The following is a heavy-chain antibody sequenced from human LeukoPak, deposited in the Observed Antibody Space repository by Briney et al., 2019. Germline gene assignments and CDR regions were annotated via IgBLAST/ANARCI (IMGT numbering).Heavy chain of an antibody. CDR1: GFVFGTYA. CDR2: ISYDGSDE. J-gene: IGHJ4*02. D-gene: IGHD3-10*01. CDR3: AKIRVRGVHYFDY. V-gene: IGHV3-30*18. Sequence: GGSLRLSCAASGFVFGTYAMHWVRQAPGKGLECVSMISYDGSDEYYADSVKGRFAISRDNSKSTLYLQMNSLRPEDPAVYYCAKIRVRGVHYFDYWGQGTQVTVPS.